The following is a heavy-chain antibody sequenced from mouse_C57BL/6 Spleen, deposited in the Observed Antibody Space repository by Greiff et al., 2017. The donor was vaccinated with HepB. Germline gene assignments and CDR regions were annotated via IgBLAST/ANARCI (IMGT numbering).Heavy chain of an antibody. V-gene: IGHV3-6*01. CDR2: ISYDGSN. CDR1: GYSITSGYY. CDR3: AREDGSSPRGYFDV. J-gene: IGHJ1*03. D-gene: IGHD1-1*01. Sequence: ESGPGLVKPSQSLSLTCSVTGYSITSGYYWNWIRQFPGNKLEWMGYISYDGSNNYNPSLKNRISITRDTSKNQFFLKLNSVTTVYTATYYCAREDGSSPRGYFDVWGTGTTVTVSS.